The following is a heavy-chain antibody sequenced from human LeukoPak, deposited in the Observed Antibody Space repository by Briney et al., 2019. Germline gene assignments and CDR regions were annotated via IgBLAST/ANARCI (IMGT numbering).Heavy chain of an antibody. D-gene: IGHD3-10*01. CDR2: ISRNGDDT. CDR3: AKDQLLG. Sequence: GGSLRLSCAASGFTFTSYPMGWVRQAPGKGLEWVSSISRNGDDTYYADSVRGRFTISGDNSKNTLYLQMNSLRAEDTAIYYCAKDQLLGWGPGTQVTVSS. V-gene: IGHV3-23*01. J-gene: IGHJ4*02. CDR1: GFTFTSYP.